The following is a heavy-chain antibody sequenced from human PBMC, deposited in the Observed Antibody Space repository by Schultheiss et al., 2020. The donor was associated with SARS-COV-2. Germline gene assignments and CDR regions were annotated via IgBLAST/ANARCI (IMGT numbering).Heavy chain of an antibody. CDR3: ARRPTNYYYMDV. V-gene: IGHV4-34*01. Sequence: SETLSLTCAVYGGSFSGYYWSWIRQPPGKGLEWIGEINHSGSTNYNPSLKSRVTISVDTSKNQFSLKLSSVTAADTAVYYCARRPTNYYYMDVWGKGTTVNVSS. CDR1: GGSFSGYY. D-gene: IGHD1-26*01. CDR2: INHSGST. J-gene: IGHJ6*03.